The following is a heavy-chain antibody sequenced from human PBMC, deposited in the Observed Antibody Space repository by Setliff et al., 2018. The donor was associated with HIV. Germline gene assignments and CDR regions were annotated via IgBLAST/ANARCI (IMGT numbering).Heavy chain of an antibody. CDR2: VYYNGDT. CDR1: DFSIGATSYY. J-gene: IGHJ4*02. Sequence: SETLSLTCNVLDFSIGATSYYGGWIRQPPGKGLQWIGSVYYNGDTKYNPSLKSRLVISVDKTKNQFSLMLNSLTVADTAVYYCARLGYYNLWSGYWTDTWGQGKSVTVSS. D-gene: IGHD3-3*01. CDR3: ARLGYYNLWSGYWTDT. V-gene: IGHV4-39*01.